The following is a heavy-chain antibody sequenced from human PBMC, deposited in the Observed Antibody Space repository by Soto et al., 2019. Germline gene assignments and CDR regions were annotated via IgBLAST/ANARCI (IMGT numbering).Heavy chain of an antibody. D-gene: IGHD3-22*01. Sequence: PSQSLSVACTVSGGSSASSLNYWGWFRPPPGKGLEWIGSIYSSVTTYSNPSLKSRVTLSADTSKNQFFLRLSSVTAADTAIYSCARLPYYDSPPVTFDLWGQGTVVTVSS. CDR3: ARLPYYDSPPVTFDL. CDR2: IYSSVTT. V-gene: IGHV4-39*01. J-gene: IGHJ3*01. CDR1: GGSSASSLNY.